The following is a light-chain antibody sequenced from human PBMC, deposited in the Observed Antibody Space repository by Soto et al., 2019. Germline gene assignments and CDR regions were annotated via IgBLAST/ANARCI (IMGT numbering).Light chain of an antibody. J-gene: IGKJ1*01. V-gene: IGKV1-5*03. Sequence: DIQMTQSPPTLSASVGDRVTITCRASESITNWLAWYQHKPGKAPKLLIYKASSLESGVPSRFSGSGFGTEFTLTISSLQPDDFATYYCQQYKSPPWTFGQGTKVDIK. CDR2: KAS. CDR1: ESITNW. CDR3: QQYKSPPWT.